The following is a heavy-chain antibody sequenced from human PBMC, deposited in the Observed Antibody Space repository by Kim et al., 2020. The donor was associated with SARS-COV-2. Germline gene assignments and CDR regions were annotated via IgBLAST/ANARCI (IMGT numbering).Heavy chain of an antibody. V-gene: IGHV3-7*01. CDR1: GLTFSSYW. CDR2: IKQDGSEK. CDR3: ARDLFPGALDV. Sequence: GGSLRLSCAASGLTFSSYWMSWVRQAPGKGLEWVANIKQDGSEKNYVDSVKGRFTISRDNAKNSLYLQMNSLRAEDTAVYYCARDLFPGALDVCGQGPT. D-gene: IGHD3-10*01. J-gene: IGHJ6*02.